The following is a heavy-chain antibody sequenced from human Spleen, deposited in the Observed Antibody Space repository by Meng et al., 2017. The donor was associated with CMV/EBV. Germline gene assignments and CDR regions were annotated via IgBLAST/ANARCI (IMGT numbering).Heavy chain of an antibody. D-gene: IGHD5-24*01. CDR3: ARATITRRWGYNSYYFDY. V-gene: IGHV4-34*01. CDR1: GGSVGGYY. CDR2: INHSGST. J-gene: IGHJ4*02. Sequence: VQLQQWGAGLLKPSETLSLLCAVYGGSVGGYYWSWIRQPPGKGLEWIGEINHSGSTNYNPSLKSRVTISVDTSKNQFSLKLSSVTAADTAVYYCARATITRRWGYNSYYFDYWGQGTLVTVSS.